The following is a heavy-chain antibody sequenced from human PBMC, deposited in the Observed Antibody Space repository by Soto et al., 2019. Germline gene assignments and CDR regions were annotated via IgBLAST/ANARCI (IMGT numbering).Heavy chain of an antibody. D-gene: IGHD3-16*01. Sequence: EVQLVESGGGLVQPGGSLRLSCAVSGFTFSSHAMNWVRQAPGKGLEWVAYIHSIRSIIYYADSVKGRFTISRDNAKNSLYLQMDGLRDEDTAVYYCARDARNADYDYWGQGILVTVSS. CDR2: IHSIRSII. V-gene: IGHV3-48*02. CDR3: ARDARNADYDY. CDR1: GFTFSSHA. J-gene: IGHJ4*02.